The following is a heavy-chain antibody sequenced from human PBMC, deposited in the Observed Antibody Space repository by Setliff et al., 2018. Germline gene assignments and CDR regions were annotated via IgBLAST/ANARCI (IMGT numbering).Heavy chain of an antibody. J-gene: IGHJ4*02. D-gene: IGHD3-22*01. V-gene: IGHV1-18*01. Sequence: ASVKVSCKASGYTSTNYGITWVRQAPGRGLEWMGWINNYSFKTTYAQKFLDRVTITTDTSATTAYMELGSLRSDDTAVYYCARINFYVSSGYYYAPELWGQGTLVTV. CDR3: ARINFYVSSGYYYAPEL. CDR2: INNYSFKT. CDR1: GYTSTNYG.